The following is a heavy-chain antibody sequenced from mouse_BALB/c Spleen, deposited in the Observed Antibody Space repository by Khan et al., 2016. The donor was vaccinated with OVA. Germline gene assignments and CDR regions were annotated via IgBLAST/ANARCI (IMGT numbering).Heavy chain of an antibody. V-gene: IGHV1S41*01. J-gene: IGHJ4*01. CDR2: FAPGSGST. CDR3: ARSNYYGSSLCAMDY. CDR1: GYTFTSYW. D-gene: IGHD1-1*01. Sequence: DLVKPGASVKLSCKASGYTFTSYWINWIKQRPGQGLEWIGRFAPGSGSTYYNEIFKGKATLTVDTSSSTAYIQLSHPSYEDSAFFFCARSNYYGSSLCAMDYWGQGTSVTVSS.